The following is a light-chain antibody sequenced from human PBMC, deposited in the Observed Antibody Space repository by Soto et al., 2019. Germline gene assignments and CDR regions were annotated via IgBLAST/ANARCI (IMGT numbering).Light chain of an antibody. V-gene: IGKV3-15*01. CDR3: QQYNSWPPFT. CDR2: GAS. J-gene: IGKJ3*01. CDR1: QSVSSN. Sequence: EIVMTQSPATLSVSPGERATLSCGASQSVSSNLAWYQQKPGQAPRLLIYGASTRAAGIPARFSGSGSGTEFTLPISRLQSEDFAVYYCQQYNSWPPFTFGPGTKVHIK.